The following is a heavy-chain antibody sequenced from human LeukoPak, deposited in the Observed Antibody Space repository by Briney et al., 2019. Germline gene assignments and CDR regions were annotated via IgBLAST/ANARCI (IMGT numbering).Heavy chain of an antibody. CDR3: ARGPQQQLVLWLDP. J-gene: IGHJ5*02. Sequence: SETLSLTCAVYGGSFSGYYWSWIRQPPGKGLEWIGEINHSGSTNYNPSLKSRVTISVDTSKNQFSLKLSPVTAADTAVYYCARGPQQQLVLWLDPWGQGTLVTVSS. D-gene: IGHD6-13*01. CDR2: INHSGST. V-gene: IGHV4-34*01. CDR1: GGSFSGYY.